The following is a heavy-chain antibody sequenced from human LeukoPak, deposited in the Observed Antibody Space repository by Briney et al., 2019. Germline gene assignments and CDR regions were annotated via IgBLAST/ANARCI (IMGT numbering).Heavy chain of an antibody. D-gene: IGHD7-27*01. J-gene: IGHJ4*02. CDR1: GFSLSTSGVG. Sequence: SGPTHVKPTQTLRLNYTFSGFSLSTSGVGVGWIRQPPIKALELLSLIYWDDDKRNSPSLKSRLTITNDTSKNQVVLTMTNMAAVDTATYYCAHSLLGTPFDYWGQGTLVTVSS. V-gene: IGHV2-5*02. CDR2: IYWDDDK. CDR3: AHSLLGTPFDY.